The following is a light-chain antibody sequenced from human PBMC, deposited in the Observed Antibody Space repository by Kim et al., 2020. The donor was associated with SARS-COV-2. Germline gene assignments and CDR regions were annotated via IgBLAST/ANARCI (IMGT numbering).Light chain of an antibody. CDR2: GAH. Sequence: SASVGDRITLTCRASQGISNDLGWYQQKPGKAPKLLIYGAHSLQSGVPSRFSGSGSGTDFTLPISSLQPEDFATYYCLQDYSYPFTLGQGTKLEI. V-gene: IGKV1-6*02. J-gene: IGKJ2*01. CDR3: LQDYSYPFT. CDR1: QGISND.